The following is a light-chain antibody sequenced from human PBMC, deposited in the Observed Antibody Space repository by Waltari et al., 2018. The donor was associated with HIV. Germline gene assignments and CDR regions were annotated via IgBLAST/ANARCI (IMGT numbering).Light chain of an antibody. V-gene: IGKV3-15*01. CDR3: QQYNNWPPIT. CDR2: GAS. CDR1: QSVNSN. J-gene: IGKJ4*01. Sequence: EIVVTQSPATLSVCSVERTTLSCRASQSVNSNLAWYQQKPGQTPRLLIYGASTRPTGIPARFSGSGSGTEFPLTISSLQAEDFAVDYCQQYNNWPPITFGGGTKVEMK.